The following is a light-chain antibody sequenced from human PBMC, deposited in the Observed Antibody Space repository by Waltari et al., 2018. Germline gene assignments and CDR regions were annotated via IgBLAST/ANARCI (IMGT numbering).Light chain of an antibody. CDR2: LGS. V-gene: IGKV2-28*01. Sequence: DILMPQSPLSLPVTPGEPASISCRSSQSLLHSNGYNYLDWYLQKPGQSPQVLIYLGSNRADGVPDRCSGSGSGTDVTLNISRVEAEDVGVYDCMKILQPARTFGQGTRLEIK. J-gene: IGKJ2*01. CDR3: MKILQPART. CDR1: QSLLHSNGYNY.